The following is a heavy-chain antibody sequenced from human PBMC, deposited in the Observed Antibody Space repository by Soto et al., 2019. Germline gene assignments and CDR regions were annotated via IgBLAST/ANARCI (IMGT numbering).Heavy chain of an antibody. CDR2: IYYSGST. Sequence: SETLSLTCTVSGGSISSYYWSWIRQPPGKGLEWIGYIYYSGSTNYNPSLKSRVTISVDTSKNQFSLKLSSVTAADTAVYYCARDMRVYDYIWGSYRHDAFDIWGQGTMVTVSS. V-gene: IGHV4-59*01. CDR1: GGSISSYY. D-gene: IGHD3-16*02. J-gene: IGHJ3*02. CDR3: ARDMRVYDYIWGSYRHDAFDI.